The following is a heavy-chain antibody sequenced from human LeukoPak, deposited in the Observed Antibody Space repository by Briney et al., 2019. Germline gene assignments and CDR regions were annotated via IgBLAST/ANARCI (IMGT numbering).Heavy chain of an antibody. CDR3: AKVFSSPHRTSLYCSGGSCYVHYFDY. CDR2: INGSGGST. V-gene: IGHV3-23*01. J-gene: IGHJ4*02. D-gene: IGHD2-15*01. CDR1: GFTFSSYA. Sequence: GGSLRLSCAASGFTFSSYAMSWVRQAPGKGLEWVSAINGSGGSTYYADSVKGRFTISRDNSKNTLYLQMNSLRAEDTAVYYCAKVFSSPHRTSLYCSGGSCYVHYFDYWGQGTLVTVSS.